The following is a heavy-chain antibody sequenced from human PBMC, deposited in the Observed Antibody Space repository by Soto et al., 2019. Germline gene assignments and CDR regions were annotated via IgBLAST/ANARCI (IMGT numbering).Heavy chain of an antibody. Sequence: QITLKESGPTLVKPTQTLTLTWTFSGFSLTTRGVGVGWIRQPPGKALECLALIYWDDDKRYSPSLQSRLSITKDTSKNQVVPTMTNVDPVDTAAYYCAHIPNYYQYDWFDPWGQGTLVSVSS. CDR2: IYWDDDK. J-gene: IGHJ5*02. CDR1: GFSLTTRGVG. D-gene: IGHD3-16*01. CDR3: AHIPNYYQYDWFDP. V-gene: IGHV2-5*02.